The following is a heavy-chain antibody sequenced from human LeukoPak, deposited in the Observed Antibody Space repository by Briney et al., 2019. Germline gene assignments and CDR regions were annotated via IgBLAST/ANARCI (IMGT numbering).Heavy chain of an antibody. CDR2: IIPIFGTA. J-gene: IGHJ6*02. Sequence: ASVKVSCKASGGTFSSYAISWVRQAPGQGLEWMGGIIPIFGTANYAQKFQGRVTITADESTSTAYMELSSLRSEDTAVYYCARHEAAAGTYYYYGMDVWGQGTTVTVSS. CDR3: ARHEAAAGTYYYYGMDV. D-gene: IGHD6-13*01. CDR1: GGTFSSYA. V-gene: IGHV1-69*13.